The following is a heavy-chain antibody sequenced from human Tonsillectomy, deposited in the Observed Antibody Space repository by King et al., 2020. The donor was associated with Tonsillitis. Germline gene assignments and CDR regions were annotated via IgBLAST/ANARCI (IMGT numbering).Heavy chain of an antibody. V-gene: IGHV4-30-4*07. J-gene: IGHJ3*02. CDR2: IYYSGST. CDR3: GVYTAMVLAFDI. D-gene: IGHD5-18*01. CDR1: GGSISSGGYS. Sequence: QLQESGPGLVKPSQTLSLTCAVSGGSISSGGYSWSWIRQPPGKGLEWIGYIYYSGSTYYNPSLKSRVTISVDTSKNQFSLKLSSVTAADTAVYYCGVYTAMVLAFDIWGQGTMVTVSS.